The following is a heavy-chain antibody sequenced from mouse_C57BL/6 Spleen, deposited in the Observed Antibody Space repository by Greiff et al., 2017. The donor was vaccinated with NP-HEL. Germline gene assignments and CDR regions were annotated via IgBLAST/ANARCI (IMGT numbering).Heavy chain of an antibody. D-gene: IGHD4-1*01. J-gene: IGHJ2*01. CDR1: GYTFTSYG. CDR2: IYPRSGNT. CDR3: AREQDTGTGDY. Sequence: VKLMESGAELARPGASVKLSCKASGYTFTSYGISWVKQRTGQGLEWIGEIYPRSGNTYYNEKFKGKATLTADKSSSTAYMELRSLTSEDSAVYFCAREQDTGTGDYWGQGTTLTVSS. V-gene: IGHV1-81*01.